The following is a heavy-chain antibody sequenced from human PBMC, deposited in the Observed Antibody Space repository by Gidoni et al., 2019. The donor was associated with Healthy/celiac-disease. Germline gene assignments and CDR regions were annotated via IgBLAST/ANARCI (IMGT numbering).Heavy chain of an antibody. CDR3: ARGGSSSWSTMYYYGMDV. V-gene: IGHV4-59*01. Sequence: QVQLQESGPGLVKPSETLSLTCTVSGGSISSYYWSWIRQPPGKGLEWIGYIYYSGSTNYNPSLKSRVTISVDTSKNQFSLKLSSVTAADTAVYYCARGGSSSWSTMYYYGMDVWGQGTTVTVSS. D-gene: IGHD6-13*01. J-gene: IGHJ6*02. CDR1: GGSISSYY. CDR2: IYYSGST.